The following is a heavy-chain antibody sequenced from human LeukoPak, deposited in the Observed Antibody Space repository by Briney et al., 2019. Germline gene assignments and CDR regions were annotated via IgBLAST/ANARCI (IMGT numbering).Heavy chain of an antibody. CDR3: ASLTGGFGELN. D-gene: IGHD3-10*01. V-gene: IGHV3-23*01. CDR2: ISPSSAYT. Sequence: GGSLRLSCAASGFTFSNFAMSWVRQAPGKGLEWVSAISPSSAYTYYADSVKGRFTISRDNSKNTLYLQMSTLRAEDTAVYYCASLTGGFGELNWGQGTLVTVSS. CDR1: GFTFSNFA. J-gene: IGHJ4*02.